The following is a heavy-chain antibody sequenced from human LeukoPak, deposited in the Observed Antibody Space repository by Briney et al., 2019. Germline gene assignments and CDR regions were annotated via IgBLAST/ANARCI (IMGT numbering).Heavy chain of an antibody. CDR3: ATTPYSSRDYGMDV. D-gene: IGHD6-13*01. J-gene: IGHJ6*02. CDR2: FSAYNGNT. CDR1: GYTFTGYG. V-gene: IGHV1-18*01. Sequence: GASVKVSCKASGYTFTGYGISWVRQAPGQGLEWMGWFSAYNGNTNYAQKLQGRVTMTTDTSTSTAYMELRSLRSDDTAVYYCATTPYSSRDYGMDVWGQGTTVTVSS.